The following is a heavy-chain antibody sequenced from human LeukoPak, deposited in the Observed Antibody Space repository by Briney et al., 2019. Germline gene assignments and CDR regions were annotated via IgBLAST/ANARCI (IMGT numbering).Heavy chain of an antibody. CDR1: GGSIRGYY. CDR2: FYYGGSS. CDR3: ARHYSSGTYPLDY. Sequence: SETLSLTCTVSGGSIRGYYWSWIRQSPGTGLEYIGYFYYGGSSDYNPSLKSRVTMSIDTSKNQFFLKLSSVTAADTALYYCARHYSSGTYPLDYWSQGTLVTVSS. V-gene: IGHV4-59*08. J-gene: IGHJ4*02. D-gene: IGHD1-26*01.